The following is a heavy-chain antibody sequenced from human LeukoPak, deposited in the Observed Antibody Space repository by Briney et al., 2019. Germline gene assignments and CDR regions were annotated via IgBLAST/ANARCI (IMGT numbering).Heavy chain of an antibody. V-gene: IGHV4-59*01. CDR1: GGSISSYY. Sequence: SETLSLTCTVSGGSISSYYWSWIRQPPGKGLEWIGYIYYSGSTNYNPSLKSRVTISVDTSRNQFSLKLSSVTAADTAVYYCARASTVVAYFDYWGQGSLVTVSS. D-gene: IGHD4-23*01. CDR3: ARASTVVAYFDY. CDR2: IYYSGST. J-gene: IGHJ4*02.